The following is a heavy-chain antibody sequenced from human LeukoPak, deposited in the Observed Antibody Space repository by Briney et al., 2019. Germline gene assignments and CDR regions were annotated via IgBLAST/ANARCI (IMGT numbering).Heavy chain of an antibody. CDR2: INPNAGGT. J-gene: IGHJ4*02. CDR3: ARAHTTGWY. V-gene: IGHV1-2*02. CDR1: GYTFIDYY. Sequence: ASVKVSCKASGYTFIDYYLHWVRQAPGQGLEWMGWINPNAGGTNYAQKFQGRVTMAWDTSITTTYMELSRLTSDDTAVYYCARAHTTGWYWGQGTQVTVSS. D-gene: IGHD6-19*01.